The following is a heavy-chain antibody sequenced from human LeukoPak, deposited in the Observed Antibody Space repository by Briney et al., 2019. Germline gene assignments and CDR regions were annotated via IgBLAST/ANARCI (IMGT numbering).Heavy chain of an antibody. CDR3: ARDYGEYYYDSSGYYGGFDY. Sequence: PGGSLRLSCAASGFTFSSYWMSWVRQAPGKGLEWVANIKQDGSEKCYVDSVKGRFTISRDNAKNSLYLQMNSLRVEDTAVYYCARDYGEYYYDSSGYYGGFDYWGQGTLVTVSS. CDR2: IKQDGSEK. D-gene: IGHD3-22*01. J-gene: IGHJ4*02. V-gene: IGHV3-7*01. CDR1: GFTFSSYW.